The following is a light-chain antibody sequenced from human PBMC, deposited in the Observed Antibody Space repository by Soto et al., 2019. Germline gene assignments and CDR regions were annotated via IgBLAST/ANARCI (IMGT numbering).Light chain of an antibody. V-gene: IGKV1-5*01. CDR2: DAS. J-gene: IGKJ1*01. CDR1: QTISTW. CDR3: QQYGDRPRT. Sequence: DIQVTQSHPTLSASEGDRVTITCLASQTISTWMAWYQQKPGKAPKLLVYDASTLQSGVASRFSGSGSGTEFTLTISSLESEDFAVYFCQQYGDRPRTFGQGTKVDIK.